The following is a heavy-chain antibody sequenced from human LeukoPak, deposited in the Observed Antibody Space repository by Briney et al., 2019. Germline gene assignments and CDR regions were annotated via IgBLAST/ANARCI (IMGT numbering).Heavy chain of an antibody. CDR1: GFTFSDYY. J-gene: IGHJ6*03. CDR2: ISSSGSTI. V-gene: IGHV3-11*04. Sequence: KSGGSLRLSCAASGFTFSDYYMSWIRQAPGKGLEWVSYISSSGSTIYYADSVKGRFTISRDNAKNSLYLQMNSLRAEDTAVYYCARSGVPAAIEVLGYYYYMDIWGKGTTVTVSS. D-gene: IGHD2-2*02. CDR3: ARSGVPAAIEVLGYYYYMDI.